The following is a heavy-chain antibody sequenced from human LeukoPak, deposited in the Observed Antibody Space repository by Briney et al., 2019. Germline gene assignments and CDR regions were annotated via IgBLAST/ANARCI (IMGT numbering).Heavy chain of an antibody. CDR3: AKGGIYSGYAC. D-gene: IGHD5-12*01. CDR2: ISYDGSNK. Sequence: PGGSLRLSCAASGFTFSSYAMHWVRQAPGKGLEWVAVISYDGSNKYYADSVKGRFTISRDNSKNTLYLQMNSLRAEDTAVYYCAKGGIYSGYACWGQGTLVTVSS. V-gene: IGHV3-30-3*01. J-gene: IGHJ4*02. CDR1: GFTFSSYA.